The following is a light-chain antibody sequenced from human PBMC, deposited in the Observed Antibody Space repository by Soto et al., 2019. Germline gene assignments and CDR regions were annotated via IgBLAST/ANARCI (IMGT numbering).Light chain of an antibody. J-gene: IGKJ1*01. CDR3: QQYNNWPLT. CDR1: QSVSSK. Sequence: EIVMTQSPATLSVSPGERATLSCRASQSVSSKLAWYQQKPGQAPRLLVYDASTRATGIPARFSGSGSGTGFTLTISSLQPEDFALYYCQQYNNWPLTLGQGTKVDIK. CDR2: DAS. V-gene: IGKV3-15*01.